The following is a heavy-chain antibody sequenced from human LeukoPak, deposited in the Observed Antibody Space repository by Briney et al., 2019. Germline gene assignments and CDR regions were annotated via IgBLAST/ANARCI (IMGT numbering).Heavy chain of an antibody. CDR2: IYPGDSDT. Sequence: GESLTISCQGSGYSFSNYWIGWVRQMPGGGLELMGIIYPGDSDTRYSPSFQGQVTISADRSTNTAYLQWSRLKASDTAMYYCVRRSTDSRYAFDPWGQGTLVTVSS. CDR3: VRRSTDSRYAFDP. J-gene: IGHJ5*02. CDR1: GYSFSNYW. D-gene: IGHD4-11*01. V-gene: IGHV5-51*03.